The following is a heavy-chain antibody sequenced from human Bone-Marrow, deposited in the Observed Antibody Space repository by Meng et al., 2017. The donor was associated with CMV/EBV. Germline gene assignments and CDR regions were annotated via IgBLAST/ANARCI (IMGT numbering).Heavy chain of an antibody. Sequence: SCKASGYTFTSSVLYWVRQPPGQRLEWMGWIIVGNGNTKYSQKFQGRVTITRDTSASTAYMELSSLRSEDTAVYYCARRIAAAGLDYWGQGTLVTVSS. D-gene: IGHD6-13*01. CDR2: IIVGNGNT. J-gene: IGHJ4*02. CDR3: ARRIAAAGLDY. CDR1: GYTFTSSV. V-gene: IGHV1-3*01.